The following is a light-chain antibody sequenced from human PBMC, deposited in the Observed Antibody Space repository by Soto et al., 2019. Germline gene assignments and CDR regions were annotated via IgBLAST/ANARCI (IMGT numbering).Light chain of an antibody. CDR3: SSYTRSSTLI. CDR2: EVR. Sequence: QFVLTQPASVSGSPGQSITISCTGTSSDVGGYNYVSWYRQHPGKAPKLMIYEVRNRPSGVSNRFSGSKSGNTASLTISGLQAEDEADYYCSSYTRSSTLIFGIGTKVTVL. J-gene: IGLJ1*01. V-gene: IGLV2-14*01. CDR1: SSDVGGYNY.